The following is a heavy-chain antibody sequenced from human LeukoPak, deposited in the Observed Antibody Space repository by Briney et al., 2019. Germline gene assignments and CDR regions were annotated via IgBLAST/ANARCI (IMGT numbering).Heavy chain of an antibody. CDR1: GFTLVSNG. Sequence: PGRSLPSSCVSSGFTLVSNGLHCVRQAPGKGLEWVAVISYDGSNKYYADSVKGRFTISRDNSKNTVYLQMNSLRAEDTAVYYCAKLPGLLWFGALHSYYGMVVWGQGTTVTVSS. V-gene: IGHV3-30*18. J-gene: IGHJ6*01. CDR2: ISYDGSNK. CDR3: AKLPGLLWFGALHSYYGMVV. D-gene: IGHD3-10*01.